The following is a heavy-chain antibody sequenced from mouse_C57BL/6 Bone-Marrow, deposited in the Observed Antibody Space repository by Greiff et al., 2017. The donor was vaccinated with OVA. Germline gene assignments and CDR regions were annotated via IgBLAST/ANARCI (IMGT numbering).Heavy chain of an antibody. CDR2: IDPSDSET. Sequence: QVQLQQPGAELVRPGSSVKLSCKASGYTFTSYWMHWVKQRPIQGLEWIGNIDPSDSETHSNQKFKDKATLTVDKSSSTAYMQLSSLTSEDSAVYYCARGGYYYGSSLWFAYWGQGTLVTVSA. CDR1: GYTFTSYW. CDR3: ARGGYYYGSSLWFAY. J-gene: IGHJ3*01. D-gene: IGHD1-1*01. V-gene: IGHV1-52*01.